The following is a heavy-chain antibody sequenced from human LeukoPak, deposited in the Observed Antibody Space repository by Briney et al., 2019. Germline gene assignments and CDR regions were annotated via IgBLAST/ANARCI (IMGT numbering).Heavy chain of an antibody. CDR3: AKSGYSLPFDY. CDR2: ISSGGSSI. J-gene: IGHJ4*02. D-gene: IGHD3-22*01. CDR1: GFTFTSYS. V-gene: IGHV3-48*01. Sequence: GGSLRLSYAASGFTFTSYSMNWVRQAPGKGLEWVSYISSGGSSIYYADSVKGRFTISRDNAKNSLYLQMNSLRAEDTAVYYCAKSGYSLPFDYWGQGILVTVSS.